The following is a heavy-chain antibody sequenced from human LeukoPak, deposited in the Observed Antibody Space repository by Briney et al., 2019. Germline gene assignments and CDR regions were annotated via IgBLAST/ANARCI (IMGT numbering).Heavy chain of an antibody. Sequence: GGSLRLSCAASGFTFSDHYMSWIRQAPGKGLEWVLYMSSSGGTIYYADSVKGRFTISRDNAKNSLYLQMNSLRPEDTAVYYCARRAPRSPYFDYWGQGTLVTVSS. CDR3: ARRAPRSPYFDY. CDR1: GFTFSDHY. V-gene: IGHV3-11*04. J-gene: IGHJ4*02. CDR2: MSSSGGTI. D-gene: IGHD6-6*01.